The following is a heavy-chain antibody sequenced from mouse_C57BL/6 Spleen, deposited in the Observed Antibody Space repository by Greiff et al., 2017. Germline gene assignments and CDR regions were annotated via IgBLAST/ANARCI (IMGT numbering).Heavy chain of an antibody. CDR1: GYTFTDYY. Sequence: VQLQQPGPELVKPGASVKISCKASGYTFTDYYMNWVKQSHGKSLEWIGDINPNNGGTSYNQKFKGKATLTVDKSSSTAYMELRSLTSEDSAVYYCELRIRGYWGQGTTLTVSS. CDR2: INPNNGGT. V-gene: IGHV1-26*01. CDR3: ELRIRGY. D-gene: IGHD3-2*02. J-gene: IGHJ2*01.